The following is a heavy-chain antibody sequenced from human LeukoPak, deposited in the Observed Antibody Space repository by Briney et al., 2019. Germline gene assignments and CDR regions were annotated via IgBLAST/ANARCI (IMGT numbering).Heavy chain of an antibody. CDR2: IWYDGSNK. Sequence: GSLRLSCAASGFTFSSYGMHCVRQAPGKGLECGAVIWYDGSNKYYADSVKGRFTISRDNSKNTLYLQMNSLRAEDTAVYYCATDEAYGSGSYSPSATFDYWGQGTLVTVSS. D-gene: IGHD3-10*01. J-gene: IGHJ4*02. CDR1: GFTFSSYG. CDR3: ATDEAYGSGSYSPSATFDY. V-gene: IGHV3-33*01.